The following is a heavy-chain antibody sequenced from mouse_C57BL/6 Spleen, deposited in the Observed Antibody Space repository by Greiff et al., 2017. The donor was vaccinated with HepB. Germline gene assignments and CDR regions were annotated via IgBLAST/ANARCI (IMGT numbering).Heavy chain of an antibody. Sequence: EVKLMESEGGLVQPGSSMKLSCTASGFTFSDYYMAWVRQVPEKGLEWVANINYDGSSTYYLDSLKSRFIISRDNAKNILYLQMSSLKSEDTATYYCARAMGGWLLDYFDYWGQGTTLTVSS. J-gene: IGHJ2*01. D-gene: IGHD2-3*01. CDR3: ARAMGGWLLDYFDY. CDR2: INYDGSST. V-gene: IGHV5-16*01. CDR1: GFTFSDYY.